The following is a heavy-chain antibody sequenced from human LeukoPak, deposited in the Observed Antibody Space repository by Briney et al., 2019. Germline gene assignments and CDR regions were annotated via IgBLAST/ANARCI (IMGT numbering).Heavy chain of an antibody. CDR1: GGSISSYH. Sequence: SETLSLTCTVSGGSISSYHWSWIRQPAGKGLEWIGRIYTSGSTNYNPSLKSRVTMSVDTSKNQFSLKLSSVTAADTAVYYCARDLASPRYYWYFDLWGRGTLVTVSS. V-gene: IGHV4-4*07. CDR2: IYTSGST. D-gene: IGHD3-9*01. J-gene: IGHJ2*01. CDR3: ARDLASPRYYWYFDL.